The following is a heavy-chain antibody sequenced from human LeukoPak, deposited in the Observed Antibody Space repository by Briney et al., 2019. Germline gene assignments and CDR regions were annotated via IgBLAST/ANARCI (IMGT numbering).Heavy chain of an antibody. CDR1: GYTFTSYG. D-gene: IGHD3-22*01. J-gene: IGHJ4*02. Sequence: ASVKVSCKASGYTFTSYGMSWVRQAPGQGLEGVGWISAYNGNTNYAQKLQGRVTMTTDTSTSTAYMELRSLRSDDTAVYYCARLNMVHNYYDSSGTHADYWGQGTLVTVSS. V-gene: IGHV1-18*01. CDR2: ISAYNGNT. CDR3: ARLNMVHNYYDSSGTHADY.